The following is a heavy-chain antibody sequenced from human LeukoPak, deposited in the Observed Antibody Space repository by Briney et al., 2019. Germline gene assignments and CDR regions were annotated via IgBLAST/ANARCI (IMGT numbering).Heavy chain of an antibody. Sequence: PGGSLRLSCAASGFTFSNCAMSWVRQAPGKGLEWGSGITGDSGYIDYADPVRGRFTISRDNSKNTLNLQMNNLGVEDTALYFCVKGGCYGSVNYIDFWGQGTLVTVSS. D-gene: IGHD3-10*01. CDR1: GFTFSNCA. V-gene: IGHV3-23*01. CDR3: VKGGCYGSVNYIDF. CDR2: ITGDSGYI. J-gene: IGHJ4*02.